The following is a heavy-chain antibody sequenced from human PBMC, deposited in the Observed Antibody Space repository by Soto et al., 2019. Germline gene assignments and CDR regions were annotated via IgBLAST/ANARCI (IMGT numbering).Heavy chain of an antibody. CDR1: GFTVSSNY. J-gene: IGHJ6*02. Sequence: GGSLRLSCVGSGFTVSSNYMNWVRQAPGKGPEWVSLIQSGGSTYYADSVKGRFTISRDSSKNTLYLQMNSLRAQDTAVYYCARVRRYFDWLPNGDGMDVWGQGTTVTVSS. CDR3: ARVRRYFDWLPNGDGMDV. CDR2: IQSGGST. D-gene: IGHD3-9*01. V-gene: IGHV3-53*01.